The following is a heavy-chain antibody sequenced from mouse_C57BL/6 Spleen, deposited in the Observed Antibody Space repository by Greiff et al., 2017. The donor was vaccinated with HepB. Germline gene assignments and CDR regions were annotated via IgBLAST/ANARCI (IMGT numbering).Heavy chain of an antibody. V-gene: IGHV1-61*01. CDR2: IYPSDSET. D-gene: IGHD1-1*01. CDR3: AREGSYYYGSSFAY. CDR1: GYTFTSYW. Sequence: QVQLQQSGAELVRPGSSVKLSCKASGYTFTSYWMDWVKQRPGQGLEWIGNIYPSDSETHYNQKFKDKATLTVDKSSSTAYMQLSSLTSEDSAVYYCAREGSYYYGSSFAYWGQGTLVTVSA. J-gene: IGHJ3*01.